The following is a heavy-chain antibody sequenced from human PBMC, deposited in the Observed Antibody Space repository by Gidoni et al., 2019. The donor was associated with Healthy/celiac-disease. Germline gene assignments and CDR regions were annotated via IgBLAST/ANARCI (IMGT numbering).Heavy chain of an antibody. D-gene: IGHD6-19*01. Sequence: VQLVESGGGLIQPGGSLRLSCAASGFTVSSNYMSWVRQAPGKGLEWVSVIYSGGSTYYADSVKGRFTISRDNSKNTLYLQMNSLRAEDTAVYYCASGNSSGWYYFDYWGQGTLVTVSS. CDR2: IYSGGST. J-gene: IGHJ4*02. V-gene: IGHV3-53*01. CDR1: GFTVSSNY. CDR3: ASGNSSGWYYFDY.